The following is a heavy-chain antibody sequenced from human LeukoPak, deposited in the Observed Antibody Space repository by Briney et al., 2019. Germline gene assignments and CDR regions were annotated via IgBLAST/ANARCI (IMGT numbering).Heavy chain of an antibody. CDR2: IYFSGST. V-gene: IGHV4-59*01. J-gene: IGHJ4*02. CDR3: ARAPYFDFWTGYYFDY. CDR1: GGSISSYC. Sequence: SETLSLTCTVSGGSISSYCWSWIRLPPGKGLECFWFIYFSGSTNYNPSLNCRVTILVDMSKNHFSLKLSSVTAADTAVYYCARAPYFDFWTGYYFDYWGLGTLVTVSS. D-gene: IGHD3-3*01.